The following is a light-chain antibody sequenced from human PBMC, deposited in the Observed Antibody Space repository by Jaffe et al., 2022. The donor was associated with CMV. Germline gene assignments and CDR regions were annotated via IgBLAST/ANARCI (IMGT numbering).Light chain of an antibody. CDR3: QQYNYWPPNT. V-gene: IGKV3-15*01. CDR1: QNVSNN. Sequence: ELVMTQSPATLSVSPGERATLSCRATQNVSNNLAWYQQKPGQAPRVLIYDASTRATGIPARFSGSGSETEFTLTISSLQSEDSAVYYCQQYNYWPPNTFGQGTKLEIK. CDR2: DAS. J-gene: IGKJ2*01.